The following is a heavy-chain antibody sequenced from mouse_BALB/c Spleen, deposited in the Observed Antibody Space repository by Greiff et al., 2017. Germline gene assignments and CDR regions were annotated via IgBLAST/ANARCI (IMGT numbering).Heavy chain of an antibody. CDR1: GYTFTSYW. V-gene: IGHV1-87*01. J-gene: IGHJ4*01. CDR3: ARGAYYGNAMDY. Sequence: QVQLQQSGAELARPGASVKLSCKASGYTFTSYWMQWVKQRPGQGLEWIGAIYPGDGDTRYTQKFKGKATLTADKSSSTAYMQLSSLASEDSAVYYCARGAYYGNAMDYWGQGTSVTVSS. CDR2: IYPGDGDT. D-gene: IGHD1-1*01.